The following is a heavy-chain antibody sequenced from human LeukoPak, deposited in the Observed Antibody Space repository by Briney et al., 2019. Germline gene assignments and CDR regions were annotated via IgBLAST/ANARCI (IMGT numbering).Heavy chain of an antibody. CDR1: GGSLSNYY. V-gene: IGHV4-34*01. J-gene: IGHJ4*02. Sequence: SETLSLTCAVSGGSLSNYYWSWIRQPPGKGLEWIGEITHHGSTNHNPSLKSRVTISKDKSKNQFSLKLSSVTAADSAVYYCAPIYGDYSDFDSWGQGTLVTVSS. D-gene: IGHD4-17*01. CDR3: APIYGDYSDFDS. CDR2: ITHHGST.